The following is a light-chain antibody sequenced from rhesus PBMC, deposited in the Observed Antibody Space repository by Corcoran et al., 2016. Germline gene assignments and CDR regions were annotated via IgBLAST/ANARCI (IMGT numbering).Light chain of an antibody. V-gene: IGKV1-22*01. Sequence: DIQMTQSPSSLSASVGDTVTITCRASQSSSSWLAWYQQKPGKAPKLLIYKASSVQSGVPSRFSGSGSPTVFTLTISSLQSEDFATYYCQQYSSSPFTFGPGTKLDIK. J-gene: IGKJ3*01. CDR3: QQYSSSPFT. CDR2: KAS. CDR1: QSSSSW.